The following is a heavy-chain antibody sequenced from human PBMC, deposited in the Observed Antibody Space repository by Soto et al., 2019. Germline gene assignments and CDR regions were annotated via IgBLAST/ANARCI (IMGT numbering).Heavy chain of an antibody. V-gene: IGHV3-7*03. Sequence: WGSLRLSCAASGFTFSSYWMSWARQAPWKGLEWVANIKQDGSQKNFVDSVKGRFTISRDNVKNTVYLHMDRLRAEDTAVYYCARDSPEYGTGSPLESWGQGTLVTVYS. D-gene: IGHD3-10*01. J-gene: IGHJ4*02. CDR1: GFTFSSYW. CDR2: IKQDGSQK. CDR3: ARDSPEYGTGSPLES.